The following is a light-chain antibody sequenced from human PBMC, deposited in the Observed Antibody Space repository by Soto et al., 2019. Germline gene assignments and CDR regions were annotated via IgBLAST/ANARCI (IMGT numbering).Light chain of an antibody. CDR3: HHYFTFPS. V-gene: IGKV4-1*01. Sequence: DIVMTQSPASLAVSLGERATINCRSSQTVLSGSSNKNYLAWYQHKPGQPPKLLMYWATTRESGVPDRFRGSGSGTDFTLTISSLQAEVVAVYYCHHYFTFPSLGGGTKVDLK. J-gene: IGKJ4*01. CDR2: WAT. CDR1: QTVLSGSSNKNY.